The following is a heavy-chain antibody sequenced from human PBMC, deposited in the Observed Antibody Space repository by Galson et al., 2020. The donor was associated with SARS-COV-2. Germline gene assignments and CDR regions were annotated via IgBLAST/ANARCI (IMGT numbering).Heavy chain of an antibody. Sequence: SEPLSLTCTVSGDSVSSASYYWSWIRQPPGKGLEWVGYVSYSGTTNYNPSLKSRVTISLDTSKNQFSLNMSPVTAADTAVYYCARTPTTFFGVLLQFDSWGQGVLVTVSS. CDR3: ARTPTTFFGVLLQFDS. D-gene: IGHD3-3*01. V-gene: IGHV4-61*01. J-gene: IGHJ4*02. CDR1: GDSVSSASYY. CDR2: VSYSGTT.